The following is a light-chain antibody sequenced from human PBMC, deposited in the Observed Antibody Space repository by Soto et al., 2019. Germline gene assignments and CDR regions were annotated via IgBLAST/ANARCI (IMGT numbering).Light chain of an antibody. Sequence: DIQMTQSPSTLSASVGDRVTITCRASQSISSWLAWYQQKPGKAPKLLIYDASSLESGVPSRFSGSGSGTEFTLTISSLKHDDFATYYCQQYNSYSQTFGQGTKVEIK. J-gene: IGKJ1*01. CDR3: QQYNSYSQT. V-gene: IGKV1-5*01. CDR1: QSISSW. CDR2: DAS.